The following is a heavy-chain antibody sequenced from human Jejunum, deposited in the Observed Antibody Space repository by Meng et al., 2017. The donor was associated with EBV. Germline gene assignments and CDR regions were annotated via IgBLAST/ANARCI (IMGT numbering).Heavy chain of an antibody. D-gene: IGHD3-10*01. Sequence: QVQQQQWGAGLLKPSETLSLPCAVYGGSFSDYYWTWIRQPPGKGLEWIGEINHGGGAIYNPSLKSRVTISVDTSKNQFSLKLSSVTAADTAVYYCARLGGYASGTYYPIDPWGQGTLVTVSS. CDR3: ARLGGYASGTYYPIDP. CDR2: INHGGGA. J-gene: IGHJ5*02. V-gene: IGHV4-34*01. CDR1: GGSFSDYY.